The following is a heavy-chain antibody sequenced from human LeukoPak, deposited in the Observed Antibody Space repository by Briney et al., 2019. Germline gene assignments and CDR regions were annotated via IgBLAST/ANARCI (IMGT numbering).Heavy chain of an antibody. CDR2: ISWEGHTT. J-gene: IGHJ4*02. Sequence: GGSLRLSCAASGFTFDDYAMHWVRQAPGKGLEWVALISWEGHTTYYADSVRGRFIISRDNSKNSLYLQMNSLRTEDTAFYYCTRDTDYGSATNYFDSWGQGTLVSVSS. V-gene: IGHV3-43*01. CDR1: GFTFDDYA. D-gene: IGHD3-10*01. CDR3: TRDTDYGSATNYFDS.